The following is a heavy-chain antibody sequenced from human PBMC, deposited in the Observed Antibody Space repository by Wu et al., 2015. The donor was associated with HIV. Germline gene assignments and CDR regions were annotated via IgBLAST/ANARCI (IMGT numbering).Heavy chain of an antibody. V-gene: IGHV1-46*03. CDR2: INPSGGST. J-gene: IGHJ4*02. CDR1: GYTFTSYY. D-gene: IGHD2-15*01. Sequence: QVQLVQSGAEVKKPGASVKVSCKASGYTFTSYYMHWVRQAPGQGLEWMGIINPSGGSTSYAQKFQGRVTMTRDTSTSTVYMELSSLRSEDTAVYYCASSGQLYYFDYWGQGTPGHRLL. CDR3: ASSGQLYYFDY.